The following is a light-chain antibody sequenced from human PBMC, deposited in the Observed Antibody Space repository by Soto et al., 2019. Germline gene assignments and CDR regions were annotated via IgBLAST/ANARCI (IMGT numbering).Light chain of an antibody. CDR1: QSINRY. Sequence: EIVLTQSPATLSLSPGERATLSCRASQSINRYLAWYQQKPGQAPRLLIYDASNRATGIPARFSGSGSGTDFTLTISSLEPEDFAIYXCXXXSNXPPALTFGGGTKVEIK. J-gene: IGKJ4*01. CDR2: DAS. CDR3: XXXSNXPPALT. V-gene: IGKV3-11*01.